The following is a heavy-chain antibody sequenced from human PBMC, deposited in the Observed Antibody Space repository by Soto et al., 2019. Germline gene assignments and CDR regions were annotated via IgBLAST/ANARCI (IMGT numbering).Heavy chain of an antibody. J-gene: IGHJ4*02. CDR2: IYTGGST. CDR1: GFSVSSDY. D-gene: IGHD6-13*01. V-gene: IGHV3-53*01. Sequence: EVQLVESGGGLIQPGGSLRLSCAASGFSVSSDYMSWVRQAPGKGLEWVSVIYTGGSTYYPESVKGRFTVSRDSSKNTVYLQMNSLRVEDTAVYYCARVSTIATSSVVLDYWGQGALVTVSS. CDR3: ARVSTIATSSVVLDY.